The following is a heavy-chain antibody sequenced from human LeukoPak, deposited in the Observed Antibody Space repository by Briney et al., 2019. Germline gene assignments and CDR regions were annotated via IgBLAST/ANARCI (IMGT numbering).Heavy chain of an antibody. Sequence: ASVKVSYKASGGTFSSYAISWVRQAPGQGLEWMGWISAYNGNTNYAQKLQGRVTMTTDTSTSTAYMELRSLRSDDTAVYYCARGGQGVYYDSSGYYPFDYWGQGTLVTVSS. J-gene: IGHJ4*02. CDR1: GGTFSSYA. CDR2: ISAYNGNT. D-gene: IGHD3-22*01. CDR3: ARGGQGVYYDSSGYYPFDY. V-gene: IGHV1-18*01.